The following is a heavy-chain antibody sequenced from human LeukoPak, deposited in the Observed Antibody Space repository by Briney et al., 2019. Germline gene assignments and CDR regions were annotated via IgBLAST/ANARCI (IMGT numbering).Heavy chain of an antibody. CDR1: GYSFTSYW. J-gene: IGHJ4*02. CDR3: ARHKGDGDNWTFDY. D-gene: IGHD1-20*01. Sequence: GESLKISWKGSGYSFTSYWIGWVRQMPGKGLEWMGIIYPGDSDTRYSTSFQGQVTISDDKSISTAYLQWSSLEASDIAMYYCARHKGDGDNWTFDYWGQGTLVTVSS. V-gene: IGHV5-51*01. CDR2: IYPGDSDT.